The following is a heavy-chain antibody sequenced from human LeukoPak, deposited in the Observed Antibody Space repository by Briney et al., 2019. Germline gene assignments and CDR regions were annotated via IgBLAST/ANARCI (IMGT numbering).Heavy chain of an antibody. J-gene: IGHJ4*02. CDR3: ARDWRDYGDFLGLDY. CDR2: IYHSGST. CDR1: GGSFSGYY. Sequence: SETLPLTCAVYGGSFSGYYWSWIRQPPGKGLEWIGQIYHSGSTNYNPSLKSRLTISVDTSKNQFSLKLSSVTAADTAVYYCARDWRDYGDFLGLDYWGQGTLVTVSS. V-gene: IGHV4-34*01. D-gene: IGHD4-17*01.